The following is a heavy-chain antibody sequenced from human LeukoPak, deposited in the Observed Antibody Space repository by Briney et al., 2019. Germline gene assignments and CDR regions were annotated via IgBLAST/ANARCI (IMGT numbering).Heavy chain of an antibody. V-gene: IGHV3-53*01. CDR1: GFTVSSNY. CDR3: AREGSYDSSTMWYFDD. D-gene: IGHD3-22*01. CDR2: IYSGGTI. J-gene: IGHJ4*02. Sequence: GGPLRLSCAASGFTVSSNYMAWVRQAPGKGLEWVSVIYSGGTIYYADSVKGRFTISRDNSKNTLYLQMNSLRAEDTAVYYCAREGSYDSSTMWYFDDWGQGTLVTVSS.